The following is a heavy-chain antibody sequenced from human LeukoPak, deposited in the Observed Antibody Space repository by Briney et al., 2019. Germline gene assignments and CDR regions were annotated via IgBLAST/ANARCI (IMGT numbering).Heavy chain of an antibody. J-gene: IGHJ4*02. D-gene: IGHD3-16*01. V-gene: IGHV4-34*01. CDR2: INHSGST. CDR1: GGSFSGYY. CDR3: ARGVLRAGGFDY. Sequence: SETLSLTCAVYGGSFSGYYRSWIRQPPGKGLEWIGEINHSGSTNYNPSLKSRVTISVDTSKNQFSLKLSSVTAADTAVYYCARGVLRAGGFDYWGQGTLVTVSS.